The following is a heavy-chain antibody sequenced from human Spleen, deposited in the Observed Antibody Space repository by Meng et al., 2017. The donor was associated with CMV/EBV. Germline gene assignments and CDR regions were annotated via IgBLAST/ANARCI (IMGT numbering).Heavy chain of an antibody. Sequence: GESLKISCKGSGYSFTSYWIGWVRQMPGKGLEWMGIIFPGDSDTRYSPSFQGQVTVSADKSISTAYLQWSSLKASDTAMYYCARPTVEPAEYFHHWGQGTLVTVSS. V-gene: IGHV5-51*01. CDR3: ARPTVEPAEYFHH. CDR1: GYSFTSYW. J-gene: IGHJ1*01. D-gene: IGHD1-1*01. CDR2: IFPGDSDT.